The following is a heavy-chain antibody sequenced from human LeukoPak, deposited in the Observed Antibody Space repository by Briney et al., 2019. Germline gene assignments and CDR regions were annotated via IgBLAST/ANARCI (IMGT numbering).Heavy chain of an antibody. CDR2: INPSGGST. CDR3: ARDGAGDYFDY. CDR1: GYTFTSYY. D-gene: IGHD3-10*01. V-gene: IGHV1-46*01. J-gene: IGHJ4*02. Sequence: ASVEVSCKASGYTFTSYYMHWVRQAPGQGLEWMGIINPSGGSTSYAQKFQGRVTMTRDTSTSTVYMGLSSLRSEDTAVYYCARDGAGDYFDYWGQGTLVTVSS.